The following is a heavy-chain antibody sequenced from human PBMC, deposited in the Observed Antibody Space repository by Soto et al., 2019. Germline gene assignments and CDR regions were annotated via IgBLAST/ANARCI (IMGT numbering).Heavy chain of an antibody. CDR1: DDSVSSDSYY. Sequence: SSETLSLTCTVSDDSVSSDSYYWSWIRQPPGKGLEWIGYIHYSGSTNYNPSLKSRVAMSVDTSKNQFSLKLSSVSAADTAVYYCASCIELWLQYYFDYRCQGTLVPVSS. J-gene: IGHJ4*02. CDR2: IHYSGST. D-gene: IGHD5-18*01. V-gene: IGHV4-61*01. CDR3: ASCIELWLQYYFDY.